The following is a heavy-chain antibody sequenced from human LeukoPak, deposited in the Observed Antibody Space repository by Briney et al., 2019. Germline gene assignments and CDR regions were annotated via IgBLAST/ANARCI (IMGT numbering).Heavy chain of an antibody. J-gene: IGHJ3*02. CDR3: ARWSRGDAFDI. CDR2: INSDGSST. Sequence: AGGSLRLSCAASGFTFSSYWMHWVRQAPGKGLVWVSRINSDGSSTSYADSVKGRFTISRDNDKNTLYLQMNSLRAEDTAVYYCARWSRGDAFDIWGQGTMVTVSS. CDR1: GFTFSSYW. V-gene: IGHV3-74*01.